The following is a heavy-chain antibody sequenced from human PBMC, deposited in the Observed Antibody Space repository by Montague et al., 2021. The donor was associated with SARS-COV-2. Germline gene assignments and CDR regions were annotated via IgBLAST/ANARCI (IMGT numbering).Heavy chain of an antibody. D-gene: IGHD3-10*01. Sequence: ETLSLTCAVSGGFFSGNYWSWVRQPPGEGLEWVANIKQDGSERHYVDSVKGRFTISRDNAKNSLDLQMNSLRAEDTAVYYCARVGMAGSRSLYRHFDSWGQGTLVTVSS. J-gene: IGHJ4*02. CDR2: IKQDGSER. V-gene: IGHV3-7*01. CDR3: ARVGMAGSRSLYRHFDS. CDR1: GGFFSGNY.